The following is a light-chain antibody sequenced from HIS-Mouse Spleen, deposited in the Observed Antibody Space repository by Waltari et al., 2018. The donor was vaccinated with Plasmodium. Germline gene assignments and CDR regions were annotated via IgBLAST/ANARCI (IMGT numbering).Light chain of an antibody. CDR2: AAS. V-gene: IGKV1-27*01. CDR1: QGISNY. CDR3: QKYNSAPPLT. J-gene: IGKJ4*01. Sequence: IQMIQSLSSLSASVGVRVTITCRASQGISNYLAWYQQKPGKVPKLLIYAASTLQSGVPSRFSGSGSGTDFTLTISSLQPEDVATYYCQKYNSAPPLTFGGGTKVEIK.